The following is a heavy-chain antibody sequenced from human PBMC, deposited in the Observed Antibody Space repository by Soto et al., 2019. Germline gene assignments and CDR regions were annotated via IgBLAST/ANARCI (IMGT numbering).Heavy chain of an antibody. J-gene: IGHJ3*02. V-gene: IGHV3-21*01. CDR3: ARDKPPHAFDI. Sequence: EVQLVESGGGLVKPGGSLRLSCAASGFTFSSYSMNWVRQAPGKGLEWVSSISSSSSYIYYADSVKGRFTISRDNAKNSLYLQMNSLRAGDTAVYYCARDKPPHAFDIWGQGTMVTVSS. CDR1: GFTFSSYS. CDR2: ISSSSSYI.